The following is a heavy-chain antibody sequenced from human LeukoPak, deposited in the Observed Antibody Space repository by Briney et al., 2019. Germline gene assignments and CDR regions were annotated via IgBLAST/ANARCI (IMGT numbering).Heavy chain of an antibody. CDR3: ARGREDSSGYYYAYYFDY. Sequence: GGSLRLSCAASGFIVSSNYMSWVRQAPGKGLEWVSVIYSGGGTYYVDSVKGRFTISRDNSKNTLYLQMNSLRAEDTAVYYCARGREDSSGYYYAYYFDYWAREPWSPSPQ. V-gene: IGHV3-53*01. D-gene: IGHD3-22*01. CDR2: IYSGGGT. J-gene: IGHJ4*02. CDR1: GFIVSSNY.